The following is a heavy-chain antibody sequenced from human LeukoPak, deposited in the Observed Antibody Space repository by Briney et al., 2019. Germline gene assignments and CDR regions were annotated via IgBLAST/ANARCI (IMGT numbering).Heavy chain of an antibody. D-gene: IGHD3-9*01. V-gene: IGHV3-48*02. CDR3: ARLVTVNNWFDP. CDR1: GFSFSSYS. J-gene: IGHJ5*02. CDR2: ISSSSTTI. Sequence: GGSLRLSCAASGFSFSSYSMSWVRQAPGKGLECVSYISSSSTTIYYADSVKGRFTISRDNAKNSLYLQMNSLRDEDTAVYYCARLVTVNNWFDPWGQGTLVIVSS.